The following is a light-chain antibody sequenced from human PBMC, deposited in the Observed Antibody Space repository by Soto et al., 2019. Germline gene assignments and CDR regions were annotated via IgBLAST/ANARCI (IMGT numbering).Light chain of an antibody. V-gene: IGLV2-14*01. Sequence: QSALTQPASVSGSPGQSITISCTGTSSDVGRYNYVSWYQQHPGKAPKLMIYEVSNRPSGVSNRFSASKSGNTASLTISGLQAEDEADYYCTSYTSSTTGVFGGGTQLTVL. CDR2: EVS. J-gene: IGLJ3*02. CDR1: SSDVGRYNY. CDR3: TSYTSSTTGV.